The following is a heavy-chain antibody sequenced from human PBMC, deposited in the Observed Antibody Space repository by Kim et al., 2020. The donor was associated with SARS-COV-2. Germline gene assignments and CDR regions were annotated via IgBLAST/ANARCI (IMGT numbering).Heavy chain of an antibody. Sequence: APGQGLGWMGWISAYNGNTNYAQKLQGRVTMTTDTSTSTAYMELRSLRSDDTAVYYCAVGMAAAGYWGQGTLVTVSS. J-gene: IGHJ4*02. V-gene: IGHV1-18*01. CDR2: ISAYNGNT. D-gene: IGHD6-25*01. CDR3: AVGMAAAGY.